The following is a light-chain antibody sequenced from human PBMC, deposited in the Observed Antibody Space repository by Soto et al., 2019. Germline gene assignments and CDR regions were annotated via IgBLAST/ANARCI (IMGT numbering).Light chain of an antibody. CDR3: CSYAGTYAFYV. CDR2: DVT. Sequence: QSALTQTRSVSGSPGQSVTISCTGTSSDVGGYDLVSWYQQHPGKAPKLMIYDVTKRPSGVPDRFSGSRSGNTASLTISGLQAVDDADYYCCSYAGTYAFYVFGTGTKVTVL. V-gene: IGLV2-11*01. CDR1: SSDVGGYDL. J-gene: IGLJ1*01.